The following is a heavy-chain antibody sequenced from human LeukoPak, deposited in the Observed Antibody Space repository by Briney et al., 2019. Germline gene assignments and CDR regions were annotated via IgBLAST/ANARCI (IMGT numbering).Heavy chain of an antibody. J-gene: IGHJ3*02. CDR2: IYYSGST. V-gene: IGHV4-59*01. CDR3: ASVDRYYYDSSGYYDAFDI. CDR1: GGSISSYY. D-gene: IGHD3-22*01. Sequence: PSETLSLTCTVSGGSISSYYWSWIRQPPGKGLEWIGYIYYSGSTNYNPSLKSRVTISVDTSKNQFSLKPSSVTAADTAVYYCASVDRYYYDSSGYYDAFDIWGQGTMVTVSS.